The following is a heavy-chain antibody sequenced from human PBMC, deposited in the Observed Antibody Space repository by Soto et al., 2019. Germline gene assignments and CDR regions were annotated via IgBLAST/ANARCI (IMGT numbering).Heavy chain of an antibody. V-gene: IGHV3-7*01. CDR3: AKAGGIRGSSSRLPWFDP. D-gene: IGHD6-6*01. CDR1: GFTFSSYW. CDR2: IKQDGSEK. Sequence: PGGSLRLSCAASGFTFSSYWMSWVRQAPGKGLEWVANIKQDGSEKYYVDSVKGRFTISRDNAKNSLYLQMNSLRAEDTAVYYCAKAGGIRGSSSRLPWFDPWGQGTLVTVSS. J-gene: IGHJ5*02.